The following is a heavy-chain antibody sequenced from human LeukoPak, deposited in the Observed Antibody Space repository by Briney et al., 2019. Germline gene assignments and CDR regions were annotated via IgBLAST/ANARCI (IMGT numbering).Heavy chain of an antibody. J-gene: IGHJ5*01. CDR3: ATYCSNTSCPNWSDT. Sequence: ASVSLSCTASGYTFTGYYVHWVRQAPAQGLEWMGRIDSNSGGTNYAPQLQGRVTITKDTSISTAYMELRSLRSDDTAVYNCATYCSNTSCPNWSDT. CDR2: IDSNSGGT. D-gene: IGHD2-2*01. V-gene: IGHV1-2*06. CDR1: GYTFTGYY.